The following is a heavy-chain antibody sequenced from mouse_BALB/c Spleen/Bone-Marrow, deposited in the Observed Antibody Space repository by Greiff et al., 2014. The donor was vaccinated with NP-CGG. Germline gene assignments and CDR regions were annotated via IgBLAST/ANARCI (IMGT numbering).Heavy chain of an antibody. CDR2: ISSGGST. D-gene: IGHD1-2*01. V-gene: IGHV5-6-5*01. J-gene: IGHJ3*01. Sequence: EVNLVESGGGLVKPGGSLKLSCAASGFTFSSYAMSWVRQTPEKRLEWVASISSGGSTYYPDSVKGRFTISRDNARNILYLQMSSLRSEDTAMYYCARAGTTASAWFAYWGQGTLVTVSA. CDR3: ARAGTTASAWFAY. CDR1: GFTFSSYA.